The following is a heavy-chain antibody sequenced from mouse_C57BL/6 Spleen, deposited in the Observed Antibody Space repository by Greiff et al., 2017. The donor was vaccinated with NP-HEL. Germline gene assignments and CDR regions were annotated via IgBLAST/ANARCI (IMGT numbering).Heavy chain of an antibody. Sequence: VQLQQSGAELARPGASVKLSCKASGYTFTSYGISWVKQRTGQGLEWIGEIYPRSGNTYYNEKFKGKATLTADKSSSTAYMELRSLTSEDSAVYFCARGGGSSLYYAMDYWGQGTSVTVSS. CDR1: GYTFTSYG. V-gene: IGHV1-81*01. CDR2: IYPRSGNT. J-gene: IGHJ4*01. D-gene: IGHD1-1*01. CDR3: ARGGGSSLYYAMDY.